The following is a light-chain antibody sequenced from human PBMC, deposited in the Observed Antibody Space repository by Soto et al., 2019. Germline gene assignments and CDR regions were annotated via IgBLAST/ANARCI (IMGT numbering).Light chain of an antibody. V-gene: IGLV1-44*01. CDR1: SSNIGSTS. Sequence: QSVLPQPTSASGTPGQRVIISCSGSSSNIGSTSVNWYQQLPGTAPKLLIYNNNQRPSEVPDRFSGSKSGTSASLGISGLQSEDESDYYCAAWDDSLDGPIFGTGTKLTVL. CDR3: AAWDDSLDGPI. CDR2: NNN. J-gene: IGLJ1*01.